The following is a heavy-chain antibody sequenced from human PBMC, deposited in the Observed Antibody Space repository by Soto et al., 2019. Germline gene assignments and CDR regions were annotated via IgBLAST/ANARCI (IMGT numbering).Heavy chain of an antibody. D-gene: IGHD6-13*01. CDR3: AKAILGIAAAATEENNYYYMDV. CDR1: GFTFSSYA. J-gene: IGHJ6*03. V-gene: IGHV3-23*01. CDR2: ISGSGGST. Sequence: GGSLRLSCAASGFTFSSYAMSWVRQAPGKGLEWVSAISGSGGSTYYADSVKGRFTISRDNSKNTLYLQMNSLRAEDTAVYYCAKAILGIAAAATEENNYYYMDVWGKGTTVTVSS.